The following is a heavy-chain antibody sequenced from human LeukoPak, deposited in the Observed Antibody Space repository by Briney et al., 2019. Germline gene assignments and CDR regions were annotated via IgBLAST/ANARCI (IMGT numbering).Heavy chain of an antibody. V-gene: IGHV3-21*01. CDR2: NSGSGVYI. CDR1: GFTFSSYA. Sequence: PGGSLRLSCAASGFTFSSYAMSWVHQAPGKGLEWVSANSGSGVYIYYADSVKGRFTISRDNAKNSLYLQMNSLRAEDTAVYYCARVGSGYTNDAFDIWGQGTMVTVSS. D-gene: IGHD5-12*01. CDR3: ARVGSGYTNDAFDI. J-gene: IGHJ3*02.